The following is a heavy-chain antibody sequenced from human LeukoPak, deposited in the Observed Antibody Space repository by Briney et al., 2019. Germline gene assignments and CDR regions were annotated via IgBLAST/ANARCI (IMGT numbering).Heavy chain of an antibody. CDR1: GFTFSTYW. J-gene: IGHJ4*02. CDR3: AKDISGSFSIDY. V-gene: IGHV3-13*01. CDR2: IGVAANT. Sequence: PGGSLRLSCAASGFTFSTYWMNWVRQATGKGLEWVSAIGVAANTFYSGSVKGRFTISRENAKNSLYLLMISLRPEDTAVYYCAKDISGSFSIDYWGQGTLVSVSS. D-gene: IGHD1-26*01.